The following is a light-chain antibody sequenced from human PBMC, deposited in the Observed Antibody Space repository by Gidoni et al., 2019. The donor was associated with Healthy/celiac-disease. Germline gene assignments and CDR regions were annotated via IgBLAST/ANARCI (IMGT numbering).Light chain of an antibody. J-gene: IGKJ1*01. CDR3: QQRSNWPRT. CDR2: DAS. Sequence: ESVLTQSPATLSLSPGERATLSCRASQSVSSYLAWYQQKPGQAPRPLIYDASNMATGIPARFSGSGSGTDFTLTIRSLEPEDFAVYYCQQRSNWPRTFGQGTKVEIK. CDR1: QSVSSY. V-gene: IGKV3-11*01.